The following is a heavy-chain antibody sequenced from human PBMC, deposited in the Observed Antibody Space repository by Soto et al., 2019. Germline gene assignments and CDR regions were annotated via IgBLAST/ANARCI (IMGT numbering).Heavy chain of an antibody. CDR1: GFTFSSYA. J-gene: IGHJ6*03. CDR3: AKVSYYGSGSQYYYYYYMDV. D-gene: IGHD3-10*01. V-gene: IGHV3-23*01. CDR2: ISGSGGST. Sequence: PGGSLRLSCAASGFTFSSYAMSWVRQAPGKGREWVSAISGSGGSTYYADSVKGRFTISRDNSKNTLYLQMNSLRAEDTAVYYCAKVSYYGSGSQYYYYYYMDVWGKGTTVTV.